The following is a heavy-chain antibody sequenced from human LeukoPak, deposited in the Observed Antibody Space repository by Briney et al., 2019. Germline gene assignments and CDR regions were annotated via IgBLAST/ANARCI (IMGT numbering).Heavy chain of an antibody. J-gene: IGHJ6*03. Sequence: SETLSLTCTVSGGSISSYYWSWIRQPPGKGLEWIGYIYSNGSTYYNPSLNCRVTISVDTSKNQFSLKLTSVTAADTAVYYCASTTTTYYSYFYYYMGVWGKGTTVTVSS. CDR1: GGSISSYY. CDR2: IYSNGST. V-gene: IGHV4-4*09. D-gene: IGHD4-17*01. CDR3: ASTTTTYYSYFYYYMGV.